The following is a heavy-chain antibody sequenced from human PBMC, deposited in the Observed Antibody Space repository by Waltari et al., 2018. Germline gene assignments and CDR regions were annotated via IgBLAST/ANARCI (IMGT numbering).Heavy chain of an antibody. CDR2: ST. Sequence: STNYNPSFKSRVTISVDTSKNQFSLKLTSVTAADTAVYYCARKEGYCTNAVCYGLPAFDIWGQGTMVTVSS. CDR3: ARKEGYCTNAVCYGLPAFDI. J-gene: IGHJ3*02. V-gene: IGHV4-59*01. D-gene: IGHD2-8*01.